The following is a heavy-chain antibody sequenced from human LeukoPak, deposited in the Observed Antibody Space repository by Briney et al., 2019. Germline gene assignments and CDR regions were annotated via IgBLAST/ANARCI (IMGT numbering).Heavy chain of an antibody. V-gene: IGHV1-2*02. J-gene: IGHJ3*02. Sequence: ASVKVSCKASGYTFTGYYMHWVRQAPGQGLEWMGWINPNSGGTNYAQKFQGRVTMTRDTSISTAYMELSRLRSDDTAVYYCARDRGGSSGAFDIWGQGTMVTVSS. CDR1: GYTFTGYY. CDR2: INPNSGGT. D-gene: IGHD2-15*01. CDR3: ARDRGGSSGAFDI.